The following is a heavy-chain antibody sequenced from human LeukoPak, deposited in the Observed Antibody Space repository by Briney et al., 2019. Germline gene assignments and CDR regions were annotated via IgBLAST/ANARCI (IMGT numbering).Heavy chain of an antibody. Sequence: SQTLSLTCTVSGGSISSGDYYWSWIRQPPGKGLEWIGYIYYSGSTYHNPSLKSRVTISVDTSKNQFSLKLSSVTAADTAVYYCARAPLTGNWYFDLWGRGTLVTVSS. CDR2: IYYSGST. D-gene: IGHD2-8*02. CDR3: ARAPLTGNWYFDL. CDR1: GGSISSGDYY. J-gene: IGHJ2*01. V-gene: IGHV4-30-4*01.